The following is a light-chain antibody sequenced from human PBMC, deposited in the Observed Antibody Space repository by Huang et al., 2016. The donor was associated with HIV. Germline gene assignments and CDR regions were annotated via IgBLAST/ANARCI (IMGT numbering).Light chain of an antibody. CDR3: QQYNNWPPYD. CDR1: QSVKKN. CDR2: GVS. V-gene: IGKV3-15*01. Sequence: DMVMTQSPGTLSVSPGERATLSCRASQSVKKNLAWYQQKPGQAPRLLISGVSTRDTGVPARFSGNGSETECTLTIASVQSEDSAVYYCQQYNNWPPYDFGQGTKLEIK. J-gene: IGKJ2*01.